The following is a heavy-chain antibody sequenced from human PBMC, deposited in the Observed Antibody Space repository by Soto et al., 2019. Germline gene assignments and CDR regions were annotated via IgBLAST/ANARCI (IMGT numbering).Heavy chain of an antibody. CDR1: GYTFTSYA. Sequence: SVKVSCKASGYTFTSYAMHWVRQAPGQRLEWMGWINAGNGNTKYSQKFQGRVTITRDTSASTAYMELSSLRSEDTAVYYCARAYYPGYSSSWSDYGGQGTLVTVSS. CDR3: ARAYYPGYSSSWSDY. CDR2: INAGNGNT. V-gene: IGHV1-3*01. J-gene: IGHJ4*02. D-gene: IGHD6-13*01.